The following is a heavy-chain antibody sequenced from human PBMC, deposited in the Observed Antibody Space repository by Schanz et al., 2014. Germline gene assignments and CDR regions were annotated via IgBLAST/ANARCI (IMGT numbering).Heavy chain of an antibody. J-gene: IGHJ3*02. Sequence: VQLVESGGGLVQPGGSLRLSCAASGYTFSDHFMDWVRQVPGKGLEWVAVVCYDGSKKYYADSVKGRFTISRDNSKNTLYLQMNSLRAEDTAVYYCARDRWDWNNAFDIWGQGTMVTVSS. D-gene: IGHD1-1*01. CDR1: GYTFSDHF. CDR2: VCYDGSKK. CDR3: ARDRWDWNNAFDI. V-gene: IGHV3-33*08.